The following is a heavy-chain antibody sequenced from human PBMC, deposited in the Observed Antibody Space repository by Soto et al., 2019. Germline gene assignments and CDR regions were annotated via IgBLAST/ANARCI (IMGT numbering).Heavy chain of an antibody. CDR3: ARTGQLLGWGSFDAFDI. Sequence: QVQLVQSGAEVKKPGASVKVSCKASGYTFTGYYMHWVRQAPGQGLEWLGWINPNSGGTNYAQKFQGWVTMTRDTAISTAYMELSRLRSDDTAVYYCARTGQLLGWGSFDAFDIWGQGTMVTVSS. CDR2: INPNSGGT. J-gene: IGHJ3*02. D-gene: IGHD2-2*01. CDR1: GYTFTGYY. V-gene: IGHV1-2*04.